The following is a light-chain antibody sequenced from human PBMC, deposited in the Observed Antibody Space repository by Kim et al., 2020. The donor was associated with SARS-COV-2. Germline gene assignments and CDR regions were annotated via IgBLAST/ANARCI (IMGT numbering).Light chain of an antibody. J-gene: IGLJ3*02. CDR1: SSEVGGYNY. V-gene: IGLV2-11*01. Sequence: QSALTQPRSVSGSPGQSVTISCVGTSSEVGGYNYVSWYQHHPGEAPRLVIYDVTQRPSGVPDRFSGSKSGNTASLAISGLQTEDEADYYCCSYAGSYTWVFGGGTQLTVL. CDR3: CSYAGSYTWV. CDR2: DVT.